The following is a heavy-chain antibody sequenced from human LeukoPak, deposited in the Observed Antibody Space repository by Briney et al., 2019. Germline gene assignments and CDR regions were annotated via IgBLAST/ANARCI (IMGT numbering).Heavy chain of an antibody. CDR1: GYTFTDYY. D-gene: IGHD2-2*01. CDR2: INPKSGGT. Sequence: ASVKVSCKASGYTFTDYYIHWVRQAPGQGLEWMGWINPKSGGTDSAQKFQGRVTMTRDTSISSAYVELSRLSSDDTAVYYCAGGDCSGATCYDLFDVWGQGTKVTVSS. V-gene: IGHV1-2*02. J-gene: IGHJ3*01. CDR3: AGGDCSGATCYDLFDV.